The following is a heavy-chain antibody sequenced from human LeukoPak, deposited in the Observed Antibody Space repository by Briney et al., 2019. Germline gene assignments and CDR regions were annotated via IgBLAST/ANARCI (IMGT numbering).Heavy chain of an antibody. V-gene: IGHV1-18*01. CDR3: ARDRGSSSCYSF. CDR1: GYTFTSYG. Sequence: ASVKVSCKASGYTFTSYGISWVRQAPGQGLEWMGWISAYNGNTNYAQKLQGRVTMTTDTSTSTDYMELRSLRSDDTAVYYCARDRGSSSCYSFWGQGTLVTVSS. J-gene: IGHJ4*02. CDR2: ISAYNGNT. D-gene: IGHD2-15*01.